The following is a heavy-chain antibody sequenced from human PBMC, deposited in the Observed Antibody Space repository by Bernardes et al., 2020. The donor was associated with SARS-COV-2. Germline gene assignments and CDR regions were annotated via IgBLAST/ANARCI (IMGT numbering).Heavy chain of an antibody. D-gene: IGHD3-10*01. CDR3: ARGSGNYYHDY. J-gene: IGHJ4*02. Sequence: GSLRLSCAASGFTFNTYWMHWVRQAPDKGPVWVSRINEDGRTTNYADSVKGRFTISRDNTKNTVYLQMNSLRADDTAVYYCARGSGNYYHDYWGQGTLVTVSS. V-gene: IGHV3-74*01. CDR1: GFTFNTYW. CDR2: INEDGRTT.